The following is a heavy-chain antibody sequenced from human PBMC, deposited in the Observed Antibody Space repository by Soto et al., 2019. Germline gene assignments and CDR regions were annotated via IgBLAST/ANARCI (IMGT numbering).Heavy chain of an antibody. J-gene: IGHJ6*02. CDR3: ARSVSTVTTYYGMDV. V-gene: IGHV5-10-1*01. D-gene: IGHD4-17*01. CDR2: IDPSDSYT. Sequence: GESLKISCKGSGYSFTSYWVTWVRQMPGRGLEWMGRIDPSDSYTNYNPPFQGHVTISVDKSISTAYLQWSSLKASDTAMYYCARSVSTVTTYYGMDVWGQGTTVTVSS. CDR1: GYSFTSYW.